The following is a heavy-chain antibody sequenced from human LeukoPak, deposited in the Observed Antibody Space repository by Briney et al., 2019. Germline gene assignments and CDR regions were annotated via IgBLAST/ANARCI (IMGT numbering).Heavy chain of an antibody. CDR1: GGSIGTSSYY. V-gene: IGHV4-39*01. CDR3: ARHFGPNVGDAFDI. D-gene: IGHD4/OR15-4a*01. Sequence: SETLSLTCTVSGGSIGTSSYYWGWIRQPPGMGLEWIGSLYYGVSVYYNPSLKTRVAISVDTSKNQFSLRLNSVTAAETAVYYCARHFGPNVGDAFDIWGQGTIVTVSS. CDR2: LYYGVSV. J-gene: IGHJ3*02.